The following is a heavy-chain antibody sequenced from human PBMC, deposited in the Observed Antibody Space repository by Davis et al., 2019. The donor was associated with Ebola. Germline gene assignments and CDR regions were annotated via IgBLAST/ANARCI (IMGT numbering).Heavy chain of an antibody. V-gene: IGHV3-23*01. CDR1: GFTFRTYA. CDR3: AKASLGPAARPLLDS. D-gene: IGHD2-2*02. Sequence: GGSLRLSCAASGFTFRTYAMNWVRQAPGKGLEWVSAVSGSGTTTSYADAVKGRFTISRDTSNHPLYLQMNSLRVEDTARYYCAKASLGPAARPLLDSWGQGTLVTVSS. J-gene: IGHJ4*02. CDR2: VSGSGTTT.